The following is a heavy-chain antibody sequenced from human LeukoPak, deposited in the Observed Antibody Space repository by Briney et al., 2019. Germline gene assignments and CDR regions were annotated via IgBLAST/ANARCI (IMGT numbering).Heavy chain of an antibody. J-gene: IGHJ4*02. D-gene: IGHD1-1*01. CDR3: ARENQNWNGGLDY. V-gene: IGHV4-59*12. CDR1: GDSIDSYY. CDR2: IYYRGTT. Sequence: SETLSLTCTVSGDSIDSYYWSWIRQPPGKGLEWIGYIYYRGTTSYNPFLKSRVTISVDTSKNQFSLKLNSVTAADTAVYYCARENQNWNGGLDYWGQGTLVTVSS.